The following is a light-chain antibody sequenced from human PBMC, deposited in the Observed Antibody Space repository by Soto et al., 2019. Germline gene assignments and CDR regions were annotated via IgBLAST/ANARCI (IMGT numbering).Light chain of an antibody. J-gene: IGKJ4*01. CDR3: QQSYSALLLT. CDR2: DAS. CDR1: QSVGSSF. V-gene: IGKV3D-20*02. Sequence: EIVLTQSPGTLSLSPGERATLSCRASQSVGSSFLAWFQHKPGQAPRLLIYDASNRATGIPARFSGSGSGTDFTLTISSLQPEDFATYYCQQSYSALLLTFGGGTKVDIK.